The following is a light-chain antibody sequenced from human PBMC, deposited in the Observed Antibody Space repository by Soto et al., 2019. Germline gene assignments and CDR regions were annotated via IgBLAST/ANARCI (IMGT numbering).Light chain of an antibody. CDR1: QSVSSSY. V-gene: IGKV3-20*01. CDR2: GAS. Sequence: EIVLTQSPGTLSLSPGERATLSCRASQSVSSSYLAWYQQKPGQAPRLLIYGASSRATGIPARFSGSGSGTEFTLTISRLEPEDFSVYFCQQYGSSPALFTFGPGTKVDIK. CDR3: QQYGSSPALFT. J-gene: IGKJ3*01.